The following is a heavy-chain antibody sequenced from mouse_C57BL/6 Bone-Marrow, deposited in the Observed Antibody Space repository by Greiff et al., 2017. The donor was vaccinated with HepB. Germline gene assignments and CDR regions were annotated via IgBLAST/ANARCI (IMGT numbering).Heavy chain of an antibody. CDR1: GFTFSSYA. J-gene: IGHJ2*01. D-gene: IGHD2-10*02. CDR3: ARELGYGNLYAMDY. CDR2: ISDGGSYT. Sequence: EVMLVESGGGLVKPGGSLKLSCAASGFTFSSYAMSWVRQTPEKRLEWVATISDGGSYTYYPDNVKGRFTISRDNAKNNLYLQMSHLKSEDTAMYYCARELGYGNLYAMDYWGQGTTLTVSS. V-gene: IGHV5-4*01.